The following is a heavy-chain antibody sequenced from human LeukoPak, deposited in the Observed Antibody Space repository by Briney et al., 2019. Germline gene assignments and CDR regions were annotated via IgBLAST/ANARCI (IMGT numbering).Heavy chain of an antibody. V-gene: IGHV4-59*01. CDR1: GXSINTYF. CDR3: VSQLGGTTFH. CDR2: VYYNGIT. D-gene: IGHD1/OR15-1a*01. J-gene: IGHJ4*02. Sequence: KPSETLSLTCTVSGXSINTYFWSWIRQPPGKGLEWIGYVYYNGITNYNPSLKSRVSISLDTSKNQFSLRLNSVTAAETAVYYCVSQLGGTTFHWGQGTLVTVSS.